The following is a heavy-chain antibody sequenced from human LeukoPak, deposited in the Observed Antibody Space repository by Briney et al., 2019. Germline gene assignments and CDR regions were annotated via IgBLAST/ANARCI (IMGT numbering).Heavy chain of an antibody. CDR3: ARYLGYNGYDEAFDF. Sequence: ASVKVSCKASGYTFSSYYMHWVRQAPGQGLEWMGIINPSSGSTSYPQKFQGRVTMTGDTSTSTVYMELSSLRSEDTAVYYCARYLGYNGYDEAFDFWGQGTMVTVSS. CDR1: GYTFSSYY. D-gene: IGHD5-12*01. V-gene: IGHV1-46*01. CDR2: INPSSGST. J-gene: IGHJ3*01.